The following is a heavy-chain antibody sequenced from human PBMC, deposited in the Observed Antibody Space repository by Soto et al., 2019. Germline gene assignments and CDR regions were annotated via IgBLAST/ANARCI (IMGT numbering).Heavy chain of an antibody. CDR3: TRDPGAYSSTWSFYFDS. Sequence: GGSLRLSCAASGFTFSRFWMHWVRQAPGKGLVWVSRINTDGSSTTYADSVKGRSTISRDNAKNTLYLQMDSLRAEDTGVYYCTRDPGAYSSTWSFYFDSWGQGTLVTVSS. CDR1: GFTFSRFW. CDR2: INTDGSST. D-gene: IGHD6-13*01. V-gene: IGHV3-74*01. J-gene: IGHJ4*02.